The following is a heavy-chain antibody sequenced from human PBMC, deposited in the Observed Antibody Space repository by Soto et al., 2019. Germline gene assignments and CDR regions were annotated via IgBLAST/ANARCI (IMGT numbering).Heavy chain of an antibody. V-gene: IGHV3-30-3*02. CDR2: ISYDGSNK. J-gene: IGHJ6*02. CDR1: GFTFSSYA. D-gene: IGHD1-26*01. CDR3: AKSLTSSGSYYYYYGMDV. Sequence: QVQLVESGGGVVQPGRSLRLSCAASGFTFSSYAMHWVRQAPGKGLEWVAVISYDGSNKYYADSVKGRFTISRDNSKNTLYLQMNSLRAEDTAVYYCAKSLTSSGSYYYYYGMDVWGQGTTVTVSS.